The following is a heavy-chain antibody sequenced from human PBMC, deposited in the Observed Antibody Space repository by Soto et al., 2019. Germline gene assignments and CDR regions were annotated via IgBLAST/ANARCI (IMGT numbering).Heavy chain of an antibody. CDR2: IGTAGDT. V-gene: IGHV3-13*01. J-gene: IGHJ3*02. CDR1: GFTFSSYD. D-gene: IGHD3-10*01. Sequence: GGSLILSCAASGFTFSSYDMHWVRQATGKGLEWVSAIGTAGDTYYPGSVKGRFTISRENAKNSLYLQMNSLRAGDTAVYYCARGDAYYYGSGSYRKNDAFDIWGQGTMVTVSS. CDR3: ARGDAYYYGSGSYRKNDAFDI.